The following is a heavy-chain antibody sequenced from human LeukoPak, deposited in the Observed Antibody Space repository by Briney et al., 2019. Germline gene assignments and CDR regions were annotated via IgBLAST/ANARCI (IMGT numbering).Heavy chain of an antibody. CDR1: GYTFTSYD. CDR3: ARLAENYDSSGYYASYYFDY. D-gene: IGHD3-22*01. CDR2: MNPNSGNT. V-gene: IGHV1-8*01. Sequence: ASVKVSCKASGYTFTSYDINWVRQATGQGLEWMGWMNPNSGNTGYAQKFQGRVTMTRNTSISTAYMELSSLRSEDTAVYYCARLAENYDSSGYYASYYFDYWGQGTLVTVSS. J-gene: IGHJ4*02.